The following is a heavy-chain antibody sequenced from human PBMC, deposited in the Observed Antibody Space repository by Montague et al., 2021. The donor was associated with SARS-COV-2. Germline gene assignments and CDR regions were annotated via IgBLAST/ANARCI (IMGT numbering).Heavy chain of an antibody. V-gene: IGHV2-70*11. CDR3: ARDKYYYDSSGYYPLVYFDY. CDR2: IDWDDDK. D-gene: IGHD3-22*01. CDR1: GLSLSTSGMC. J-gene: IGHJ4*02. Sequence: PALVKSTQTLTLTCTFSGLSLSTSGMCVSWIRQPPGKALEWLARIDWDDDKYYSTSLKTRLTISKDTSKNQVVLTMTNMDPVDTATYYCARDKYYYDSSGYYPLVYFDYWGQGTLVTVSS.